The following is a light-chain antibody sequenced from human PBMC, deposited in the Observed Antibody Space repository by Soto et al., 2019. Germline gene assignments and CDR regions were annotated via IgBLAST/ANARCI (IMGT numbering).Light chain of an antibody. V-gene: IGKV3-20*01. CDR3: QQYSSSPYT. CDR1: QSVSSSY. CDR2: GAS. Sequence: EIVLTQSPGTLSLSPGERATLSCRASQSVSSSYLAWYQQKPGQAPRLLIYGASSSATGIPDRFSGSGSGTDFTLTISRLEPEDFAVYYCQQYSSSPYTCGQGTKLEIK. J-gene: IGKJ2*01.